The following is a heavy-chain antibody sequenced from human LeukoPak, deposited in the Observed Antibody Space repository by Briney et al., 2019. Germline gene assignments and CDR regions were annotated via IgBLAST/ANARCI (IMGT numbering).Heavy chain of an antibody. CDR2: ISGSGGSA. CDR1: GSTFSSYA. CDR3: AKDSAPYYYDSSGPPDY. D-gene: IGHD3-22*01. Sequence: GGSLRLSCAASGSTFSSYAMSWVRQAPGKGLEWVSAISGSGGSAYYADSVKGRFTISRDNSKNTLYLQMNSLRAEDTAVYYCAKDSAPYYYDSSGPPDYWGQGTLVTVSS. V-gene: IGHV3-23*01. J-gene: IGHJ4*02.